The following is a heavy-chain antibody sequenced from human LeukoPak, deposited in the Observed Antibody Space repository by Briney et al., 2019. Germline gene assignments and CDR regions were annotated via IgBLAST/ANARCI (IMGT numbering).Heavy chain of an antibody. CDR3: ARREFPLLGPYFFDY. J-gene: IGHJ4*02. Sequence: SETLSLTCAVYGGSFSGYYWSWIRQPPGKGLEWIGEINHSGSTNYNPSLKSRVTISVDTSKNQFSLMLSSVTAADTAVYYCARREFPLLGPYFFDYWGQGTLVTVSS. CDR2: INHSGST. D-gene: IGHD7-27*01. CDR1: GGSFSGYY. V-gene: IGHV4-34*01.